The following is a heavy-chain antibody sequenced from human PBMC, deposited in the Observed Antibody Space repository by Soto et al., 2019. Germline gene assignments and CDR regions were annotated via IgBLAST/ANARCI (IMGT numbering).Heavy chain of an antibody. D-gene: IGHD5-12*01. CDR1: GGSISSGGDY. Sequence: QVQLQESGPGLVKPSQTLSLTGTVSGGSISSGGDYWSWIRQQPAKGLEWIGYIYYSGSTYYNPSLKMQVTISVDTSKNQFSLKLSSVTAADTAVYYCARVRGVATIVHYYGMDVWGQGTTVTVSS. CDR2: IYYSGST. CDR3: ARVRGVATIVHYYGMDV. J-gene: IGHJ6*02. V-gene: IGHV4-31*01.